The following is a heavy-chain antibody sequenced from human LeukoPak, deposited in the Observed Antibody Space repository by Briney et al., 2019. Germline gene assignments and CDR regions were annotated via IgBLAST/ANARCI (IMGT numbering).Heavy chain of an antibody. CDR1: GYTLTDYY. CDR3: ARDEYGDYGCDR. V-gene: IGHV1-2*02. Sequence: ASVKVSCKASGYTLTDYYMHWVRQAPGQGLEWMGWINPNSGGTNYAQKFQGRVTMTRDTSSSTAYMELSRLRSDDTAVYYCARDEYGDYGCDRWGQGILVTVSS. D-gene: IGHD4-17*01. J-gene: IGHJ5*02. CDR2: INPNSGGT.